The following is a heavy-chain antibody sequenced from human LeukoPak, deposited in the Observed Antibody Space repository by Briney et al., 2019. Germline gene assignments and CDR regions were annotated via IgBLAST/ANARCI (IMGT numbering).Heavy chain of an antibody. CDR2: IYYSGST. Sequence: SETLFLTCTVSGGSISSSSYYWGWIRQPPGKGLEWIGSIYYSGSTFYNPSLKSRVTISVDTSKNQFSLKLTSVTAADTAVYYCARLELGASYYFDFWGQGTLVTVSS. V-gene: IGHV4-39*01. CDR1: GGSISSSSYY. CDR3: ARLELGASYYFDF. D-gene: IGHD1-26*01. J-gene: IGHJ4*02.